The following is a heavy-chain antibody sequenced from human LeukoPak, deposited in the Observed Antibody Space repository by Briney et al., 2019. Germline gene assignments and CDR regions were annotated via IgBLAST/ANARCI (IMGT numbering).Heavy chain of an antibody. J-gene: IGHJ4*02. CDR3: ARVGYDSSGYYYVYDY. V-gene: IGHV1-8*01. D-gene: IGHD3-22*01. CDR1: GYTFTSYD. CDR2: MNPNSGNT. Sequence: ASVKVSCKASGYTFTSYDINWVRRATGQGLEWMGWMNPNSGNTGYAQKFQGRVTMTRNTSISTAYMELSSLRSEDTAVYYCARVGYDSSGYYYVYDYWGQGTLVTVSS.